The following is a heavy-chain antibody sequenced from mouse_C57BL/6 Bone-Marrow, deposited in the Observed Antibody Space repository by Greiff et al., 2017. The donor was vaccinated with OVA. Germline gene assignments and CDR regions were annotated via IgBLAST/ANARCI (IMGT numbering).Heavy chain of an antibody. CDR3: ASVYGFYAMDY. D-gene: IGHD1-1*01. CDR1: GFTFSSYA. CDR2: ISDGGSYT. J-gene: IGHJ4*01. V-gene: IGHV5-4*01. Sequence: EVQLVESGGGLVKPGGSLKLSCAASGFTFSSYAMSWVRQTPEKRLEWVATISDGGSYTYYPDNVKGRFTISRDNAKNNLYLQMSHLKSEDTAMYYCASVYGFYAMDYWGQGTSVTVSS.